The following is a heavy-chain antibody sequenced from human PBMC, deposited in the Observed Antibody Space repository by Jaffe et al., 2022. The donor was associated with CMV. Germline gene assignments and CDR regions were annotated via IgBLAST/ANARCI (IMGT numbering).Heavy chain of an antibody. J-gene: IGHJ5*02. CDR1: GFTFSSYG. CDR3: ARDQGSSWYLPPVRGFDP. V-gene: IGHV3-33*01. Sequence: QVQLVESGGGVVQPGRSLRLSCAASGFTFSSYGMHWVRQAPGKGLEWVAVIWYDGSNKYYADSVKGRFTISRDNSKNTLYLQMNSLRAEDTAVYYCARDQGSSWYLPPVRGFDPWGQGTLVTVSS. CDR2: IWYDGSNK. D-gene: IGHD6-13*01.